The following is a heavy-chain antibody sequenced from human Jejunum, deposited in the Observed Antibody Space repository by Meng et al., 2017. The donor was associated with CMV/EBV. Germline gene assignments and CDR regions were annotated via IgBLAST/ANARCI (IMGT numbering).Heavy chain of an antibody. CDR2: IYNSGST. V-gene: IGHV4-30-4*01. CDR3: ARGSVIASALSFDH. D-gene: IGHD6-13*01. Sequence: GGSVSSGGYYWSWIRQPPGKGLQWIGHIYNSGSTYYNPSLKSRLTISLDTSKNQFSLNLRSVTAADTAVYYCARGSVIASALSFDHWGQGTLVTVSS. CDR1: GGSVSSGGYY. J-gene: IGHJ4*02.